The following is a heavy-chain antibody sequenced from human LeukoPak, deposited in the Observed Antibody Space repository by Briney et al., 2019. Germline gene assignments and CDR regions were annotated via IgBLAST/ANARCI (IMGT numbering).Heavy chain of an antibody. D-gene: IGHD6-13*01. CDR3: ARGPSSSWYGDAFDI. CDR2: INHSGST. CDR1: GGSFSGYY. J-gene: IGHJ3*02. V-gene: IGHV4-34*01. Sequence: SETLSLTCAVYGGSFSGYYWSWIRQPPGEGLEWIGEINHSGSTNYNPSLKSRVTISVDTSKNQFSLKPSSVTAADTAVYYCARGPSSSWYGDAFDIWGQGTMVTVSS.